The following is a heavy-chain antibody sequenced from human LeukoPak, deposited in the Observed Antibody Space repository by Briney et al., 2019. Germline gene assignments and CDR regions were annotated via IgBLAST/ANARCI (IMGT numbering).Heavy chain of an antibody. V-gene: IGHV3-15*01. Sequence: GGSLRLSCAASGFTFSNAWMSWVRQAPGKGLEWVGRIKSKTDGGTTDYAAPVKGRFTISRDDSKNTLYLQMNSLKTEDTAVYYCTTGGVAAAIPLYYYYYYYMDVWGKGTTVTVSS. CDR2: IKSKTDGGTT. CDR3: TTGGVAAAIPLYYYYYYYMDV. D-gene: IGHD2-2*01. CDR1: GFTFSNAW. J-gene: IGHJ6*03.